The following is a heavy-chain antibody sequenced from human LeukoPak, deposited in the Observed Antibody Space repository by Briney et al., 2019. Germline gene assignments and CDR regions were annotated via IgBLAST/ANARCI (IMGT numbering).Heavy chain of an antibody. CDR3: ARGYCSGGSCYSRPDS. J-gene: IGHJ4*02. Sequence: GGSLRLSCAASGFTFSSSWMHWVRQAPGKGLVWVSRISSDGSTTNYADSVKGRFTVSRDNDKNTLFLQMNSLRAEDTAIYYCARGYCSGGSCYSRPDSWGQGTLVIVSS. V-gene: IGHV3-74*01. CDR2: ISSDGSTT. D-gene: IGHD2-15*01. CDR1: GFTFSSSW.